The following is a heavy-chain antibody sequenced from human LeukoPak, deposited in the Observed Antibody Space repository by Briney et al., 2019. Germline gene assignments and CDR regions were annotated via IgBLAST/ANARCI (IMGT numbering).Heavy chain of an antibody. Sequence: GASVKVSCKASGYTFTGYYMHWVRQAPGQGLEWMGWINPNSGGTNYAQKFQGRVTMTRDTSISTAYMELSRLRSDDTAVYYCAKEPYSSSWYFDYWGQGTLVTVSS. CDR3: AKEPYSSSWYFDY. V-gene: IGHV1-2*02. D-gene: IGHD6-13*01. J-gene: IGHJ4*02. CDR2: INPNSGGT. CDR1: GYTFTGYY.